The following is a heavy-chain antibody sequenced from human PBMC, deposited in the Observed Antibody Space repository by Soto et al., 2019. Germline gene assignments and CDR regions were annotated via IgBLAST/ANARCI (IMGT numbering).Heavy chain of an antibody. Sequence: QITLKESGPTLVKPTQTLTLTCTFSGFSLSTTGVGVGWIRQPPGKALDWLALIYWDDDKRYSPSLKSRLTTTKDPSNNQVALTLTNMDPIDTATYYCVRAPPVTTGGDYWGQGTLVTVSS. CDR2: IYWDDDK. V-gene: IGHV2-5*02. CDR3: VRAPPVTTGGDY. J-gene: IGHJ4*02. D-gene: IGHD4-17*01. CDR1: GFSLSTTGVG.